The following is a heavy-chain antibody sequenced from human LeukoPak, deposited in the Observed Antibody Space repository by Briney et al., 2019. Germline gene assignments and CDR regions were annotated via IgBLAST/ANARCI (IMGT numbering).Heavy chain of an antibody. J-gene: IGHJ6*03. CDR2: ISYDGSNK. CDR1: GFTFSSYA. D-gene: IGHD2-2*01. Sequence: GGSLRLSCAASGFTFSSYAMHWVRQAPGKGLEWVAVISYDGSNKYYADSVKGRFTISRDNSKNTLYLQMNSLRAEDTAVYYCANVGYCSSTSCYDYYYYMDVWGKGTTVTVSS. V-gene: IGHV3-30-3*01. CDR3: ANVGYCSSTSCYDYYYYMDV.